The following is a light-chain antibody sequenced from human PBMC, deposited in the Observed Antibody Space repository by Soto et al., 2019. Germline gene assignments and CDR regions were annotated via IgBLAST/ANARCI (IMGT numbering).Light chain of an antibody. Sequence: DIQMTKSPSTLSASVGDRVTITCRASQSISSWLAWYQQKPGKAPKLLIYDASSLESGVPSRFSGSGSGTEFTLTISSLQPDDFATYYCQQYNSYPPTFGPGTKVDIK. CDR3: QQYNSYPPT. J-gene: IGKJ3*01. V-gene: IGKV1-5*01. CDR2: DAS. CDR1: QSISSW.